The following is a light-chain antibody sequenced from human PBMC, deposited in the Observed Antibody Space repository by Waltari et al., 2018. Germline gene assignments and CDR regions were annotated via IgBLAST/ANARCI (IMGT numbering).Light chain of an antibody. CDR1: SSDVGGYNF. CDR3: SSYTTTSTIL. Sequence: QSALTQPASVSGSPGQAITISCTGSSSDVGGYNFFSWYQQHPGKAPKLVIYDVTKRPSGVSDRFSGSKSGNTASLSISGLQTDDEADYYCSSYTTTSTILFGGGTKVTVL. J-gene: IGLJ2*01. V-gene: IGLV2-14*03. CDR2: DVT.